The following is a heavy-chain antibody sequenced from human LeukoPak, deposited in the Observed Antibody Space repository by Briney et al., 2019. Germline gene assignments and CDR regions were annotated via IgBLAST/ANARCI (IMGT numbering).Heavy chain of an antibody. CDR1: GFTFNSFA. J-gene: IGHJ4*02. D-gene: IGHD5-18*01. V-gene: IGHV3-43*02. CDR3: AKDHGCSYGIDY. Sequence: GGSLRLSCAASGFTFNSFAMHWVRQAPGKDLEWVSLISGDADSTYYADSVKGRFTISRDNRKNSLYLHMNSLTTEDTAFYYCAKDHGCSYGIDYWGQGTLVTVSS. CDR2: ISGDADST.